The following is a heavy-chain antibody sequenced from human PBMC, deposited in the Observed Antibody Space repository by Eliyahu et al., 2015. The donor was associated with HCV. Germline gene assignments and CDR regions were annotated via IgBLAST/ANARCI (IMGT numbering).Heavy chain of an antibody. D-gene: IGHD6-19*01. J-gene: IGHJ2*01. CDR2: IFYDGAT. CDR3: ARLGGAVAVQYWNFGL. Sequence: QQQLQESGPGVVKPSETLSLTCTLSGDPITSTSYWWAWIRQPPGKGLEWIGSIFYDGATHYNSALQSRVTISIDTPKNQFSLRVSSLTAADTALYYCARLGGAVAVQYWNFGLWGRGALVSVSS. V-gene: IGHV4-39*01. CDR1: GDPITSTSYW.